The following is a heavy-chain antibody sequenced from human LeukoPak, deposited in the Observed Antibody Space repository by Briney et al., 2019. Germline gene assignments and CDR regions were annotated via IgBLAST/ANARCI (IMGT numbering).Heavy chain of an antibody. CDR3: ARVRGITIFGVVSLINNWFDP. CDR1: GYSISSGFY. V-gene: IGHV4-38-2*02. CDR2: IYHSGST. Sequence: PSETLSLTCTVSGYSISSGFYWGWIRQPPGKGLEWIGSIYHSGSTYYNPSLKSRVTISVDTSKNQFSLKLSSVTAADTAVYYCARVRGITIFGVVSLINNWFDPWGQGTLVTVSS. D-gene: IGHD3-3*01. J-gene: IGHJ5*02.